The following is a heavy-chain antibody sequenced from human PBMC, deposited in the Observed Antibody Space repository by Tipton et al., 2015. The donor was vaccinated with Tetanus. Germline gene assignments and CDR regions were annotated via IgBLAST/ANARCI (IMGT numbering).Heavy chain of an antibody. CDR2: ISYDGSNK. D-gene: IGHD3-22*01. V-gene: IGHV3-30*18. J-gene: IGHJ4*02. CDR3: AKGTYYYDSSGYYPGI. CDR1: GFTFSSYG. Sequence: SLRLSCAASGFTFSSYGMHWVRQAPGKGLEWVAVISYDGSNKYYADSVKGRFTISRDNSKNTLYLQMNGLRAEDTAVYYCAKGTYYYDSSGYYPGIWGQGTLVTVSS.